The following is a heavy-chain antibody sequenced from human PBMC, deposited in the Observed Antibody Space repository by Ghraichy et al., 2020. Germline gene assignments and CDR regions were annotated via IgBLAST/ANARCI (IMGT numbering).Heavy chain of an antibody. V-gene: IGHV4-39*01. CDR1: GGSISISDHY. Sequence: ESLNISCTVSGGSISISDHYWGWIRQPPGKGLEWIGNIYYSGATHCNPSLESRVTLSVDTSKNQLSLKLNSVITADTAVYYCARSPFTSTAPNWFDPWGQGALVTVSS. CDR3: ARSPFTSTAPNWFDP. CDR2: IYYSGAT. D-gene: IGHD2-15*01. J-gene: IGHJ5*02.